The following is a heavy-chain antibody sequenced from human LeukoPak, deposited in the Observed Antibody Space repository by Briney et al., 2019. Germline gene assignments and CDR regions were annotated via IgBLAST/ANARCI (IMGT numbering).Heavy chain of an antibody. CDR2: ISGSGGST. CDR3: AKGAYDFWSGYPTTFDY. CDR1: GGSISSYY. D-gene: IGHD3-3*01. V-gene: IGHV3-23*01. J-gene: IGHJ4*02. Sequence: ETLSLTCTVSGGSISSYYWSWIRQPPGKGLEWVSAISGSGGSTYYADSVKGRFTISRDNSKNTLYLQMNSLRAEDTAVYYCAKGAYDFWSGYPTTFDYWGQGTLVTVSS.